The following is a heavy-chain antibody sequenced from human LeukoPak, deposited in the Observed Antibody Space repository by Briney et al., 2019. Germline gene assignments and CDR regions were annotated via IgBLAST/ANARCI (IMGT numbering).Heavy chain of an antibody. CDR1: GGSISSYY. CDR3: ARDSKDRTYGDYYFSY. J-gene: IGHJ4*02. V-gene: IGHV4-59*01. Sequence: SETLSLTCTVSGGSISSYYWSWIRQPPGKGLEWIGHIYYSGSTNYNPSLKSRVTISVDTSKNQFSLKLSSVTAADTAVYYCARDSKDRTYGDYYFSYWGQGTLVTVSS. CDR2: IYYSGST. D-gene: IGHD4-17*01.